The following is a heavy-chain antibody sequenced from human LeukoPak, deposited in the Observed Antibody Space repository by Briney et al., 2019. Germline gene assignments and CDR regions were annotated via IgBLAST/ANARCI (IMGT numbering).Heavy chain of an antibody. Sequence: GGSLRLSCAASGFISTNYWMSWVRQAPGKGLEWVANIKPDGSQKYYVDSVKGRFTISRDNSKNTLYLQMNSLRAEDTAVYYCARDLATVAPAWYFDYWGQGTLVTVSS. J-gene: IGHJ4*02. CDR2: IKPDGSQK. CDR3: ARDLATVAPAWYFDY. CDR1: GFISTNYW. V-gene: IGHV3-7*01. D-gene: IGHD4-11*01.